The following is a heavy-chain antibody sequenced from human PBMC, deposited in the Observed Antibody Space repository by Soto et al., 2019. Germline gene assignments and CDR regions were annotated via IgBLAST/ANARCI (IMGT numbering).Heavy chain of an antibody. CDR1: GGSISSSSYY. D-gene: IGHD6-19*01. V-gene: IGHV4-39*01. CDR2: IYYSGST. J-gene: IGHJ4*02. CDR3: ARHAVHSRGSTAY. Sequence: QLQLQESGPGLVKPSETLSLTCTVSGGSISSSSYYWGWIRQPPGKGLEWIGRIYYSGSTYYNPSLKSRVTLSVDTSKTPFSLHLSSVPAADTAVYYCARHAVHSRGSTAYWGQRTLVPVSS.